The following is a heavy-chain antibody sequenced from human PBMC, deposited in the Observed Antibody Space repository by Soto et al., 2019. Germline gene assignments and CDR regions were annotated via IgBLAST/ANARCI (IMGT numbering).Heavy chain of an antibody. CDR1: GFTFSSYG. CDR2: ISYDGSNK. CDR3: ANGYGDYDYYYYYGMDV. D-gene: IGHD4-17*01. V-gene: IGHV3-30*18. J-gene: IGHJ6*02. Sequence: QVQLVESGGGVVQPGRSLRLSCAASGFTFSSYGMHWVRQAPGKGLEWVAVISYDGSNKYYADSVKGRFTISRDNSKNTLYLQRNSLRAEDTAVYYCANGYGDYDYYYYYGMDVWGQGTTVTVSS.